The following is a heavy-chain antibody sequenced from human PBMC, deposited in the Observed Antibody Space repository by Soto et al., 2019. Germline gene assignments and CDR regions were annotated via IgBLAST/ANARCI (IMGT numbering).Heavy chain of an antibody. Sequence: ASVKVSCKASGFTFTSSAMQWVRQARGQRLEWMGWISADSVNTKSAQKFQDRLTMTTDTSTSTAYMELGSLRSDDTAIYYCAREYCTSESCYGSDYWGQGTLVTVSS. V-gene: IGHV1-18*01. CDR1: GFTFTSSA. J-gene: IGHJ4*02. D-gene: IGHD2-8*01. CDR2: ISADSVNT. CDR3: AREYCTSESCYGSDY.